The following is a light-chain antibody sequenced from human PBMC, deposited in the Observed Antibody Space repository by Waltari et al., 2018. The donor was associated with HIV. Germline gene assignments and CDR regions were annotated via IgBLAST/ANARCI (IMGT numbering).Light chain of an antibody. J-gene: IGLJ2*01. V-gene: IGLV3-1*01. CDR2: ADS. CDR1: HLSLKY. CDR3: QAWDTIREI. Sequence: YRLTQPPSMSVSPGQTATITCSGDHLSLKYTCWYQQRPGQSPVLVISADSKRPSGVPERFSGSNSGNISTLTIKEAQRIDEADYYCQAWDTIREIFGGGTKLHVL.